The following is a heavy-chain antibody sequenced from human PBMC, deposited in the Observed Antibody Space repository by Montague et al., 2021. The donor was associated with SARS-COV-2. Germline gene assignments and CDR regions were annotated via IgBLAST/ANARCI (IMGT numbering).Heavy chain of an antibody. CDR2: INTGGDTL. V-gene: IGHV3-48*03. Sequence: SLRLSCEASGFTFRRYEMHWVRQPPGKGLQWVPYINTGGDTLFYADSVKGRFTTSRDDTKNSLFLQINSLRADDTGVYYCAAGGSINYWGQGTLVTVSP. CDR1: GFTFRRYE. CDR3: AAGGSINY. J-gene: IGHJ4*02. D-gene: IGHD3-10*01.